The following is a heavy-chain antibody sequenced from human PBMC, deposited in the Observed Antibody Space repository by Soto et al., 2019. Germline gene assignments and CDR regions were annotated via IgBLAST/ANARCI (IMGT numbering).Heavy chain of an antibody. CDR2: FIPVYRTL. Sequence: SVKVSCKASGGSFGNSAINWVRQTPGQGLEWLGGFIPVYRTLNYAQKFQGRVTITADESTGTAYMTLSSLASDDTAVYYCATGVIWIGYFTVDSWGQGTRVTV. CDR1: GGSFGNSA. CDR3: ATGVIWIGYFTVDS. V-gene: IGHV1-69*13. D-gene: IGHD3-3*01. J-gene: IGHJ4*02.